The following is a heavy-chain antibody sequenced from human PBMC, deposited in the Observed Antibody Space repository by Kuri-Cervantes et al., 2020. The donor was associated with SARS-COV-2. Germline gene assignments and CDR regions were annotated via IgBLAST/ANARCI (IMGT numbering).Heavy chain of an antibody. V-gene: IGHV4-34*01. CDR2: INHSGST. J-gene: IGHJ4*02. Sequence: SETLSLTCAAYGLSFSGYYWRWIRQPPGKGLEWIWEINHSGSTNYNPSLKSRGIITVDTSKNQLSLMLSSVTAADTAVYYCGGHFYYGYYDYWGQGTLVTVSS. D-gene: IGHD4-17*01. CDR1: GLSFSGYY. CDR3: GGHFYYGYYDY.